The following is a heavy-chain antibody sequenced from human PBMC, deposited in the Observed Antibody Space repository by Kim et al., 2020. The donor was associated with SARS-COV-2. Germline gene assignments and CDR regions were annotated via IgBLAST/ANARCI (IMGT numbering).Heavy chain of an antibody. J-gene: IGHJ3*02. D-gene: IGHD3-3*01. CDR1: GGSISSGDYY. CDR2: IYYSGST. CDR3: ARGEGITIFGVVIIGAFDI. Sequence: SETLSLTCTVSGGSISSGDYYWSWIRQPPGKGLEWIGYIYYSGSTYYNPSLKSRVTISVDTSKNQFSLQLSSVTAADTAVYYCARGEGITIFGVVIIGAFDIWGPGKMVTLSS. V-gene: IGHV4-30-4*01.